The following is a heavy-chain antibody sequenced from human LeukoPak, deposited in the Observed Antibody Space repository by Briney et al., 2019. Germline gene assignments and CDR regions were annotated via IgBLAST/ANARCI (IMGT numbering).Heavy chain of an antibody. V-gene: IGHV4-39*07. Sequence: SEALSLTCTVSGGSISSSDYYWGWIRQPPGKGLEWIGSIYYSVTTYYNPSLKSRVTISVDTSKNQFSLKLNSVTAADTAVYYCARDRLRWPKIDYWGQGTLVTVSS. J-gene: IGHJ4*02. CDR1: GGSISSSDYY. D-gene: IGHD4-23*01. CDR2: IYYSVTT. CDR3: ARDRLRWPKIDY.